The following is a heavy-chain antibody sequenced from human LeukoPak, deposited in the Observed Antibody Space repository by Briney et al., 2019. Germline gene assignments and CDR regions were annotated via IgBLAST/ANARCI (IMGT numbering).Heavy chain of an antibody. J-gene: IGHJ5*02. Sequence: GESLRLSCAASGFTFTSYGTHWVRQAPGKGLEWVAVIWYDGSNKYYADSVKGRFTISRDNSKNTLYLQMNSLRAEDTAVYYCARAFDCSGGSCYLNWFDPWGQGTLVTVSS. CDR2: IWYDGSNK. CDR3: ARAFDCSGGSCYLNWFDP. CDR1: GFTFTSYG. D-gene: IGHD2-15*01. V-gene: IGHV3-33*08.